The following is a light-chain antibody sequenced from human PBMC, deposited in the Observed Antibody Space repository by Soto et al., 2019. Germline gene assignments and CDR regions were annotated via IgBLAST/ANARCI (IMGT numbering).Light chain of an antibody. CDR1: SSDVGYYNV. CDR2: EAT. CDR3: CSYAGDSTYV. V-gene: IGLV2-23*01. J-gene: IGLJ1*01. Sequence: QSALTQPASVSGSPGQSITISCTGTSSDVGYYNVVSWYQQYPGKAPKLIIYEATKRPSGVSNRFSGSKSGNTASLTISGLQAEDEADYYCCSYAGDSTYVFGTGTQLTVL.